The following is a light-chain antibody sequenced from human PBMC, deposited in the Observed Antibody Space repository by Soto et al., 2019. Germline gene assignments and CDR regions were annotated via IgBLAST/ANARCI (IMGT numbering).Light chain of an antibody. V-gene: IGLV1-44*01. CDR3: AAWDDSLSGAV. Sequence: QPVLTQPPSAYGTPGQRVTISCSGSGSNIGSHTVSWYQQLAGTAPNLLIYSNDQRPSGVPDRFSGSKSGTSASLAISGLQSEDEADYYCAAWDDSLSGAVFGGGTQLTVL. J-gene: IGLJ7*01. CDR2: SND. CDR1: GSNIGSHT.